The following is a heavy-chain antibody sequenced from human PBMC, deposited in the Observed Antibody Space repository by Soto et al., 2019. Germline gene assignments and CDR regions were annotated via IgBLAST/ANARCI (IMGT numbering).Heavy chain of an antibody. V-gene: IGHV3-23*01. Sequence: EVQLLESGGGLVQPGGSLRLSCAASGFTFSSYAMSWVRQAPGKGLEWVSASSGNGGSTYYADSVKGRFTISRDNSKNTTYLQMNSLRAEDTAVYYCAKDRATPDGHYNQYDYWGQGTLVTVSS. CDR3: AKDRATPDGHYNQYDY. D-gene: IGHD4-17*01. CDR1: GFTFSSYA. CDR2: SSGNGGST. J-gene: IGHJ4*02.